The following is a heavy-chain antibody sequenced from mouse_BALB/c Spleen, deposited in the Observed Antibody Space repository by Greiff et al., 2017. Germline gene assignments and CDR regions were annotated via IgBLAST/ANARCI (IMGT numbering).Heavy chain of an antibody. CDR1: GFTFSSFG. CDR3: ARDKLGRRYFDV. Sequence: EVMLVESGGGLVQPGGSRKLSCAASGFTFSSFGMHWVRQAPEKGLEWVAYISSGSSTIYYADTVKGRFTISRDNPKNTLFLQMTSLRSEDTAMYYCARDKLGRRYFDVWGAGTTVTVSS. D-gene: IGHD4-1*01. J-gene: IGHJ1*01. CDR2: ISSGSSTI. V-gene: IGHV5-17*02.